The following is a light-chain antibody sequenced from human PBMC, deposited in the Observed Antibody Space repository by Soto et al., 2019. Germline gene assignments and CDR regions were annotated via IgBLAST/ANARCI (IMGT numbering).Light chain of an antibody. Sequence: SYELTQPPSVSVSPGQTARITCSGDALPKKFAYWFQQKSGQAPVLVIYEDNKRPSGIPEKFSGSFSGTMDTLTITGAHVDDEADYYCYSTDISGIHRVFGAGTKVTVL. CDR2: EDN. J-gene: IGLJ3*02. V-gene: IGLV3-10*01. CDR3: YSTDISGIHRV. CDR1: ALPKKF.